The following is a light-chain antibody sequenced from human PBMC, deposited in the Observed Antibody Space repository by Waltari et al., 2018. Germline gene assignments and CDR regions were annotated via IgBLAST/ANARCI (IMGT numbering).Light chain of an antibody. CDR2: SAS. CDR1: QNILYSSNNKNY. CDR3: QQYYSAPIT. Sequence: DIVMTQSPDSLAVSLCERATINCKSSQNILYSSNNKNYLAWFQQKPGQPPKPLIYSASTRESGVPERFSGSGSGTDFTLTINSLQAEDVAVYYCQQYYSAPITFGQGTRLEIK. V-gene: IGKV4-1*01. J-gene: IGKJ5*01.